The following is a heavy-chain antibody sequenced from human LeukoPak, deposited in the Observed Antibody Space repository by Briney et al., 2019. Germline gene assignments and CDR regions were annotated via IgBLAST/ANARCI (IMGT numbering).Heavy chain of an antibody. J-gene: IGHJ4*02. D-gene: IGHD5-18*01. CDR2: ISSSRSYI. CDR1: GFTFSSYS. Sequence: GGSLRLSCAASGFTFSSYSMNWVRQAPGKGLEWVSSISSSRSYIYYADSVKGRFTISRDNAKNSLYLQMNSLRAEDTAVYYCARGFGGGYGYNYWGQGTLVTVSS. CDR3: ARGFGGGYGYNY. V-gene: IGHV3-21*01.